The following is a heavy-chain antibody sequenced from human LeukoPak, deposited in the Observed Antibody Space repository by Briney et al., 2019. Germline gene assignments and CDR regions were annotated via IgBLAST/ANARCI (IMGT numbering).Heavy chain of an antibody. CDR3: AGPEGSGSYYMN. CDR1: GGSISSYY. Sequence: PSETLSLTCTVSGGSISSYYWSWIRQPPGKGLEWIGYIYYSGSTNYNPSLKSRVTISVDTSKNQFSLKLSSVTAADTAVYYCAGPEGSGSYYMNWGQGTLVTVSS. J-gene: IGHJ4*02. CDR2: IYYSGST. D-gene: IGHD3-10*01. V-gene: IGHV4-59*08.